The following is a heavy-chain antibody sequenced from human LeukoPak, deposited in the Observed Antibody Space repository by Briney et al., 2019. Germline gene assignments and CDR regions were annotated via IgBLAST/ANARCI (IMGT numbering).Heavy chain of an antibody. Sequence: GGSLRLSCAASEFTFSSYSMSWVRQAPGKGLEWVSYISSTASSIYYADSVKGRFTISRDNAKNSLYLQMNSLRAEDTAVYYCARDVTYYGGDWFDPWSQGTLVTVSS. J-gene: IGHJ5*02. CDR1: EFTFSSYS. D-gene: IGHD4-23*01. V-gene: IGHV3-48*04. CDR2: ISSTASSI. CDR3: ARDVTYYGGDWFDP.